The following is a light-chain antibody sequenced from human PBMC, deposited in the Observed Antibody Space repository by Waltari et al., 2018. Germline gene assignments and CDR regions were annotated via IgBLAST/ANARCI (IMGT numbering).Light chain of an antibody. J-gene: IGLJ1*01. CDR3: CSYAGLGTYV. CDR1: TSDRGNYDL. CDR2: EVI. V-gene: IGLV2-23*02. Sequence: QSALTQPASVSGTPGQSLTIPCTGTTSDRGNYDLVSWYQQHPGQATKLLTCEVIKRPSGVTSRFAGSKSGTTAALTISGRQAEDEADYYCCSYAGLGTYVFGSGTKVTVL.